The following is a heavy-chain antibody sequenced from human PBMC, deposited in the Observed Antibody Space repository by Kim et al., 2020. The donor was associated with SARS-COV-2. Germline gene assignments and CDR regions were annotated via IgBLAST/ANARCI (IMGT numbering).Heavy chain of an antibody. CDR2: INAGNGNT. CDR3: ARDPVIAAAGIIFDP. V-gene: IGHV1-3*01. Sequence: ASVKVSCKASGYTFTSYAMHWVRQAPGQRLEWMGWINAGNGNTKYSQKFQGRVTITRDTSASTAYMELSSLRSEDTAVYYCARDPVIAAAGIIFDPWGQGTLVTVSS. CDR1: GYTFTSYA. J-gene: IGHJ5*02. D-gene: IGHD6-13*01.